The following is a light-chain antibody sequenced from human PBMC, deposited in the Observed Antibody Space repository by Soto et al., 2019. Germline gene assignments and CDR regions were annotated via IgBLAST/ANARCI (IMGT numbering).Light chain of an antibody. V-gene: IGKV4-1*01. CDR2: WAS. J-gene: IGKJ1*01. CDR3: HQYNNWPPWT. Sequence: DIVMTQSPDSLAVSLGARATINCRSSQSVLYSSNNKNYLAWYQQKPGQPPKLLIYWASTRESGVPDRFSGSGSGADFTLTISSLQAEDVAVYYCHQYNNWPPWTFGQGTKVEIK. CDR1: QSVLYSSNNKNY.